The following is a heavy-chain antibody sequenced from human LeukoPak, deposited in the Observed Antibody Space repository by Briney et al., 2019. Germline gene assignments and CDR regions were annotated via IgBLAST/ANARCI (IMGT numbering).Heavy chain of an antibody. V-gene: IGHV4-30-4*01. CDR3: ARAISYDILTGYSPRYYFDY. Sequence: SQTLSLTWTVSGGSISSGDYYWSWIRQPPGKGLEWIGYIYYSGSTYYNPSLKSRVTISVDTSKNQFSLKLSSVTAADTAVCYCARAISYDILTGYSPRYYFDYWGQGTLVTVSS. J-gene: IGHJ4*02. CDR1: GGSISSGDYY. D-gene: IGHD3-9*01. CDR2: IYYSGST.